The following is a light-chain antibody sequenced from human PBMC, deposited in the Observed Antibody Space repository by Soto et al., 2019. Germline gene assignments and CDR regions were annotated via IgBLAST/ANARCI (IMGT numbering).Light chain of an antibody. V-gene: IGKV4-1*01. CDR1: QSVLYSLNNKNH. Sequence: DFVMTQSPDSLAVSLGERATINCKSSQSVLYSLNNKNHLAWYQQKPGQPPKLLIYWASTRESGVPDRFSDSGSGTDFTLTVSSLQAEDVAVYDCQQYFDTPRTFGQGTKLEIK. J-gene: IGKJ2*02. CDR3: QQYFDTPRT. CDR2: WAS.